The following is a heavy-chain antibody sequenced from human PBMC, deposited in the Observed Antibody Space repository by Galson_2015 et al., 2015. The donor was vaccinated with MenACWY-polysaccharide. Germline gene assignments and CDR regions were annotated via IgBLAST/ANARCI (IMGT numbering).Heavy chain of an antibody. J-gene: IGHJ6*02. Sequence: SLRLSCAASGFTFSSYAMHWVRQAPGKGLEWVAVISYDGSNKYYADSVKGRFTISRDNSKNTLYLQMNSLRAEDTAVYYCATHSYRSSSPTNRQPKLYGMEVCGQGTTVTASS. D-gene: IGHD6-6*01. V-gene: IGHV3-30-3*01. CDR3: ATHSYRSSSPTNRQPKLYGMEV. CDR1: GFTFSSYA. CDR2: ISYDGSNK.